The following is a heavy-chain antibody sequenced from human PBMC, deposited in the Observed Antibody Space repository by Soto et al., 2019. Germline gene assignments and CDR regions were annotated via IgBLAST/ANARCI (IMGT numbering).Heavy chain of an antibody. Sequence: GESLKISCKGSGYSFTSYWIGWVRQMPGKGLEWMGIIYPGDSDTRYSPSFQGQVTISADKSISTAYLQWSSLKASDTAMYYCARYLPVRAAGTGDWFDPWGQGTMVTVYS. D-gene: IGHD6-13*01. CDR3: ARYLPVRAAGTGDWFDP. J-gene: IGHJ5*02. V-gene: IGHV5-51*01. CDR2: IYPGDSDT. CDR1: GYSFTSYW.